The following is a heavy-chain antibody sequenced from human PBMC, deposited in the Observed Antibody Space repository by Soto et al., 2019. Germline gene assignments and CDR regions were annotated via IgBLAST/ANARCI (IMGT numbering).Heavy chain of an antibody. V-gene: IGHV3-64*01. CDR2: ISINGVGT. CDR1: GFTLSGYA. J-gene: IGHJ6*03. Sequence: EVQLAESGGGLAQPGGSLRLSCAASGFTLSGYAMDWVRQAPGKGLEYVSGISINGVGTYYANSVQGRFTISRDNSKNTVYLQMGSLRPEDMAVYYCARRARPDFYYMDVWGKGTTVTVSS. CDR3: ARRARPDFYYMDV. D-gene: IGHD6-6*01.